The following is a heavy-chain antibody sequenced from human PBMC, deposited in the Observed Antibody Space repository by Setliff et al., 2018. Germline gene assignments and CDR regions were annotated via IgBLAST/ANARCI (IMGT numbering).Heavy chain of an antibody. D-gene: IGHD3-16*02. CDR3: ARDPLYRENLSRVFDF. J-gene: IGHJ3*01. V-gene: IGHV1-2*02. Sequence: ASVKVSCKASGYTFTGYYMHWVRQAPGQGLEWMGWINPNSGGTNYAQKFQGGVTMTRDTSISTAYMELSRLRSDDTAVYYCARDPLYRENLSRVFDFWGQGTMVTVSS. CDR1: GYTFTGYY. CDR2: INPNSGGT.